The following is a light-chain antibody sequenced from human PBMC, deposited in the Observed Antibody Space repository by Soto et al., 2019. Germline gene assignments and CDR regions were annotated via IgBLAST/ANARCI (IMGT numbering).Light chain of an antibody. CDR2: WAS. J-gene: IGKJ1*01. CDR1: QSVLYSPNNKNY. Sequence: DIVMTQSPDSLAVSLGERATINCKSSQSVLYSPNNKNYLAWYQHKPGQPPKMLIYWASIWESGVPDRFSGSGSGTDFTLTISSLQSEDVAVYYCQQYYTNSWSFGQGTKVDIK. CDR3: QQYYTNSWS. V-gene: IGKV4-1*01.